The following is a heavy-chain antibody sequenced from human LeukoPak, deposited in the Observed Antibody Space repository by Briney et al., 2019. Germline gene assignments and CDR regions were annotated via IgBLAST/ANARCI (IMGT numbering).Heavy chain of an antibody. D-gene: IGHD3-10*02. V-gene: IGHV3-30*02. Sequence: PGGSLRLSCAASGFTFSSYGMHWVRQAPGKGLEWVAFIRYDGNNKYYADSVKGRFTISRANAKNSLYLQMNSLRAEDTAVYYCAELGITMIGGVWGKGTTVTISS. CDR3: AELGITMIGGV. J-gene: IGHJ6*04. CDR2: IRYDGNNK. CDR1: GFTFSSYG.